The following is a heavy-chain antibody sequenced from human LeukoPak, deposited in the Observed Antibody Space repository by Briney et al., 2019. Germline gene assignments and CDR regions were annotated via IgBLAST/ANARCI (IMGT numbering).Heavy chain of an antibody. CDR2: MNPNSGNT. CDR3: ARVRSSSWEDTAAFDI. D-gene: IGHD6-13*01. CDR1: GYTFTSYD. V-gene: IGHV1-8*03. Sequence: ASVKVSCKASGYTFTSYDINWVPQATGQGLEWMGWMNPNSGNTGYAQKFQGRVTITRNTSISTAYMELSSLRSEDPAVYYCARVRSSSWEDTAAFDIWGQGTMVTVSS. J-gene: IGHJ3*02.